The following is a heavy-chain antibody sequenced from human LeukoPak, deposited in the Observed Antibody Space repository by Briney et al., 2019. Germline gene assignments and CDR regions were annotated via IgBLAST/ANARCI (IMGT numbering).Heavy chain of an antibody. D-gene: IGHD3-22*01. CDR2: ISGSGGST. V-gene: IGHV3-23*01. CDR3: AKLGDFYDSSGYYTD. CDR1: GFTLSSYA. J-gene: IGHJ4*02. Sequence: AGGSLRLSCAASGFTLSSYAMSWVRQAPGKGLEWVSAISGSGGSTYYADSVKGRFTISRDNSKNTLYLQMNSLRAEDTAVYYCAKLGDFYDSSGYYTDWGQGTLATVSS.